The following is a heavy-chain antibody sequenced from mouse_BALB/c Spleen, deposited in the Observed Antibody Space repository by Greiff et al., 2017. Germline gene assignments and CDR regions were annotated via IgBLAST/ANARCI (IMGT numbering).Heavy chain of an antibody. D-gene: IGHD4-1*01. Sequence: DVMLVESGGGLVKPGGSLKLSCAASGFTFSSYAMSWVRQSPEKRLEWVAEISSGGSYTYYPDTVTGRFTISRDNAKNTLYLEMSSLRSEDTAMYYCARELGRYYFDYWGQGTTLTVSS. CDR3: ARELGRYYFDY. J-gene: IGHJ2*01. V-gene: IGHV5-9-4*01. CDR1: GFTFSSYA. CDR2: ISSGGSYT.